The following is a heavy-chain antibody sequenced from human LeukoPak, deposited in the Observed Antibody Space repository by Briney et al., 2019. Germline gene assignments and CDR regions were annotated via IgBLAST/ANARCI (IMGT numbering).Heavy chain of an antibody. CDR1: GFTFSSYA. V-gene: IGHV3-23*01. CDR3: ATDTGAACGGDCRDY. D-gene: IGHD2-21*02. J-gene: IGHJ4*02. CDR2: ISGSGGST. Sequence: PGGSLRLSCAASGFTFSSYAMSWVRQAPGKGLEWVSAISGSGGSTYYADSVKGRFTISRDNSKNTLYLQMNSLRAEDTAVYYCATDTGAACGGDCRDYWGQGTLVTVSS.